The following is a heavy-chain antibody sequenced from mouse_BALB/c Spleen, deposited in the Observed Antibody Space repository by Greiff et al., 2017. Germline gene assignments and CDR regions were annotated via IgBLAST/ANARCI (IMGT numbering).Heavy chain of an antibody. CDR3: ARYNGNYVAWFAY. CDR1: GDSITSGY. Sequence: EVKLVESGPSLVKPSQTLSLTCSVTGDSITSGYWNWIRKFPGNKLEYMGYISYSGSTYYNPSLKSRISITRDTSKNQYYLQLNSVTTEDTATYYCARYNGNYVAWFAYWGQGTLVTVSA. J-gene: IGHJ3*01. V-gene: IGHV3-8*02. D-gene: IGHD2-1*01. CDR2: ISYSGST.